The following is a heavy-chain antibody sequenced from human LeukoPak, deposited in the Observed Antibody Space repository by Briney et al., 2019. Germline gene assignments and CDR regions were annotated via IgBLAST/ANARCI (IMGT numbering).Heavy chain of an antibody. CDR2: INPNSGGT. Sequence: ASVKVSCKASGYTFTDYYMHWVRQAPGQGLEWMGWINPNSGGTNYAQKFQGRVTLTRDTSISTAYMELSRLRSDDTAVYYCARATPGGLHGYSFDYWGQGTVVTVYS. CDR3: ARATPGGLHGYSFDY. CDR1: GYTFTDYY. V-gene: IGHV1-2*02. D-gene: IGHD5-24*01. J-gene: IGHJ4*02.